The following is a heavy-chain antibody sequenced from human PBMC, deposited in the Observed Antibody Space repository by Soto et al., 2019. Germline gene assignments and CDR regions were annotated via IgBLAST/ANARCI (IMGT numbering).Heavy chain of an antibody. J-gene: IGHJ5*02. CDR3: ARDPESCIGGSCYSSVWFDP. D-gene: IGHD2-15*01. CDR1: GFTFSSYG. V-gene: IGHV3-33*01. CDR2: IWYDGSNK. Sequence: QVQLVESGGGVVQPGRSLRLSCAASGFTFSSYGMHWVRQAPGKGLEWVAVIWYDGSNKYYEDSVKGRFTISRDNSKNTLYLQMNSLRAEDTAVYYCARDPESCIGGSCYSSVWFDPWGQGTMVTVSS.